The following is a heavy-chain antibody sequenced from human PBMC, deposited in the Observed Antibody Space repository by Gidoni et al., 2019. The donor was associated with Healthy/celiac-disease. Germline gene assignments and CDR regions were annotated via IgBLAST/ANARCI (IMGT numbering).Heavy chain of an antibody. CDR2: ISGSGGST. D-gene: IGHD2-15*01. Sequence: EVQLLESGGGLVQPGGSLRLSCAASGFTFSSYAMSWVRQAPGKGLEWVSAISGSGGSTYYADSVKGRFTISRDNSKNTLYLQMNSLRAEDTAVYYCATPQEDIVVVVAARFDYWGQGTLVTVSS. CDR1: GFTFSSYA. V-gene: IGHV3-23*01. CDR3: ATPQEDIVVVVAARFDY. J-gene: IGHJ4*02.